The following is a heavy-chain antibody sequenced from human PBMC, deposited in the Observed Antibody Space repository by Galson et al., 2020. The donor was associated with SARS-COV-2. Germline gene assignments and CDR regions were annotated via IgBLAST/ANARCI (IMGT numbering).Heavy chain of an antibody. CDR1: GGSMSTYY. J-gene: IGHJ2*01. CDR2: IYYSGHT. V-gene: IGHV4-59*08. CDR3: GRRTFGSGSPSIFWYLDL. D-gene: IGHD3-10*01. Sequence: SETLSLTCSLFGGSMSTYYWSWIRQTPGRGLEWIGYIYYSGHTMYNPSLKNRVTMSRLTSEDQFSLPLTSVAAADTAVYFCGRRTFGSGSPSIFWYLDLWGRGTPVTVSS.